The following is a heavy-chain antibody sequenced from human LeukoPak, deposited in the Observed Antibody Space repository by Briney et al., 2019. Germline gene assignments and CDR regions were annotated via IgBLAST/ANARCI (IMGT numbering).Heavy chain of an antibody. CDR1: GLTFSGYW. D-gene: IGHD1-1*01. V-gene: IGHV3-7*01. J-gene: IGHJ3*02. CDR2: IKQDGSEK. Sequence: PGGSLRLSCAASGLTFSGYWMSWVRQAPGRGLEWVANIKQDGSEKYYVDSVKGRFTISRDNAKNSLYLQMNSLRVEDTAVYYCASGDWNDRPFDIWGQGTMVIVSS. CDR3: ASGDWNDRPFDI.